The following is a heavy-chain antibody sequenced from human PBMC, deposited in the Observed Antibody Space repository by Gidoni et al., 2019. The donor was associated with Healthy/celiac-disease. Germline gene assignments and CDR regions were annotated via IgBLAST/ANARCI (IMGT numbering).Heavy chain of an antibody. J-gene: IGHJ5*02. CDR3: ARDLEDGFDP. CDR2: IYYRGST. Sequence: QVQLQESGHGLVKPSETLSLPCTAPGGSISSYYWSWIRQPPGKGLEWIGYIYYRGSTNYNPSLKSRVTISVDTSKNQFSLKLSSVTAADTAVYYCARDLEDGFDPWGQGTLVTVSS. CDR1: GGSISSYY. V-gene: IGHV4-59*01. D-gene: IGHD3-3*01.